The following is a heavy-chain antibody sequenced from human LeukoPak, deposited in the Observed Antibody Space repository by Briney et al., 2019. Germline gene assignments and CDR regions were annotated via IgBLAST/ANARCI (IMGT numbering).Heavy chain of an antibody. Sequence: PGRSLRLSCAASGFTSSTYAMHWVRQAPGKGLEYVSGIRCDGSNTYYADSVKGRFTISRDDSKNTLYLQMSSLRAEDTAVYFCVKDNSANVGDFHYWGQGTLVTVSS. CDR3: VKDNSANVGDFHY. D-gene: IGHD2/OR15-2a*01. CDR2: IRCDGSNT. J-gene: IGHJ4*02. CDR1: GFTSSTYA. V-gene: IGHV3-64D*06.